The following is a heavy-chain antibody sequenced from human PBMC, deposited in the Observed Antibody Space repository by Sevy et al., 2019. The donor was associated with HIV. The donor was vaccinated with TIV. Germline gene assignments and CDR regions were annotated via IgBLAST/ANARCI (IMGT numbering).Heavy chain of an antibody. V-gene: IGHV4-38-2*01. CDR1: GYSISSGYY. J-gene: IGHJ4*02. D-gene: IGHD3-3*01. CDR3: ARRYYDFWSGSDTGYYFDY. Sequence: SETLSLTCAVSGYSISSGYYWGWIRQPPGKGLEWIGSIYHSGSTYYNPSLKSRVTISVDTSKNRFSLKLGSVTAADTAVYYCARRYYDFWSGSDTGYYFDYWGQGTLVTVSS. CDR2: IYHSGST.